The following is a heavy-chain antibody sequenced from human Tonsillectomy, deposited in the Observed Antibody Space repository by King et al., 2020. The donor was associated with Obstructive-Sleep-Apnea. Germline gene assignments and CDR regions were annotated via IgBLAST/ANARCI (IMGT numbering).Heavy chain of an antibody. V-gene: IGHV4-31*03. J-gene: IGHJ6*02. CDR3: ARWGDCSSTSCYYGMDV. CDR2: IYCSGIT. Sequence: VQLQESGPGLVKPSQTLSLTCTVSGGSISSGGYYWSWIRQHPGKGLEWIGYIYCSGITYYNPSLKSRVTISVDTSKNQFSLKLSSVTAADTAVYYCARWGDCSSTSCYYGMDVWGQGTTVTVSS. D-gene: IGHD2-2*01. CDR1: GGSISSGGYY.